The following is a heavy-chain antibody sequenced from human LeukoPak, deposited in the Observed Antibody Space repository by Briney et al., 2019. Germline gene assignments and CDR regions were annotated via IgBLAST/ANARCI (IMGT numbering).Heavy chain of an antibody. CDR3: AGQTYGSGSYWFPYYFDY. D-gene: IGHD3-10*01. J-gene: IGHJ4*02. V-gene: IGHV3-48*03. Sequence: GGSLRLSCAASGFTFSSYEMNWVRQAPGKGLEWVSYISSSGSTIYYADSVKGRLTISRDNAKNSLYLQMNSLRAEDTAVYYCAGQTYGSGSYWFPYYFDYWGQGTLVTVSS. CDR2: ISSSGSTI. CDR1: GFTFSSYE.